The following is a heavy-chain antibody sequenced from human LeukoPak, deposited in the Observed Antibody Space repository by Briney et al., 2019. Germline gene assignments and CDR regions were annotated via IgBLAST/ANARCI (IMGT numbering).Heavy chain of an antibody. CDR1: GFTFSDYY. Sequence: GGSLRLSCAASGFTFSDYYMTWLRQAPGKGLEWLSYISNSGSTVFYADSVKGQFTVSRDNAKRSLYLQIESLRDDDTAVYHCALGTINKDFYFGMDVWGQGTTVTVSS. D-gene: IGHD2-8*01. CDR3: ALGTINKDFYFGMDV. J-gene: IGHJ6*02. CDR2: ISNSGSTV. V-gene: IGHV3-11*01.